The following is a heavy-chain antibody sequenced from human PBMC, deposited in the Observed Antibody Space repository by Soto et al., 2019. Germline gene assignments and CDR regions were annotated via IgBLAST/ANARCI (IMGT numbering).Heavy chain of an antibody. J-gene: IGHJ4*02. CDR3: ARATYYYGSGSYSDIDY. D-gene: IGHD3-10*01. V-gene: IGHV1-18*01. CDR2: SSAYNGNT. Sequence: QVQLVQSGAEVKKPGASVKVSCKASGYTFSSNGISWVRQAPGQGLEWMGWSSAYNGNTNYAQKFQGRVTMTTDTAKSAAYMELRSLRSDDTAVYYCARATYYYGSGSYSDIDYWGQGTLVTVSS. CDR1: GYTFSSNG.